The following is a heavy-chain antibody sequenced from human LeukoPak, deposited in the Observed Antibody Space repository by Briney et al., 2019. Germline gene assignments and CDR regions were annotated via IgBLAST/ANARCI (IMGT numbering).Heavy chain of an antibody. CDR3: AKVKFFGVAPPDV. Sequence: GGSLRLSCAASGFTFSSYAMSWVRQAPGKGLEWVSAISGSGSSTYYADSVKGRFTISRDNSKNTLYLQMNSLRAEDTAVYYCAKVKFFGVAPPDVWGQGTTVTVSS. V-gene: IGHV3-23*01. J-gene: IGHJ6*02. CDR1: GFTFSSYA. CDR2: ISGSGSST. D-gene: IGHD3-3*01.